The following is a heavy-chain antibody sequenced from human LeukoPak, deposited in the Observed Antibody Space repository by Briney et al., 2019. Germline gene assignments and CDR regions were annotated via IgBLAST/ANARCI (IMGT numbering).Heavy chain of an antibody. V-gene: IGHV3-66*01. J-gene: IGHJ4*02. Sequence: GGSLRLSCAASGFTVSSNYMSWVRQAPGKGLEWVSVIYGGGNTYYADSVKGRFTISRDNSKNTLYLQMNSLRAEDTSVYYCAREVRMAIWGQGTLVTVPS. CDR2: IYGGGNT. CDR1: GFTVSSNY. D-gene: IGHD5-24*01. CDR3: AREVRMAI.